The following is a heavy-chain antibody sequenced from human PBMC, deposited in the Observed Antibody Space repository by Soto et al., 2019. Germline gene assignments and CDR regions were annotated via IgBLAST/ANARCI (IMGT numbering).Heavy chain of an antibody. CDR3: ARASWWGMTTLTYFDY. CDR1: GYTFTSYA. D-gene: IGHD4-17*01. J-gene: IGHJ4*02. Sequence: QVQLVQSGAEVKKPGASVKVSCKASGYTFTSYAMHWVRQAPGQRLEWMGWINAGNGNTKYSQKFQGRVTITRDTSASTANMELSSLRSEDTAVYYCARASWWGMTTLTYFDYWGQGTLVTVSS. V-gene: IGHV1-3*01. CDR2: INAGNGNT.